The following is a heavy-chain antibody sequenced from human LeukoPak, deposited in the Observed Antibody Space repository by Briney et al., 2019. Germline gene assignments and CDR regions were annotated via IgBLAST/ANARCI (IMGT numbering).Heavy chain of an antibody. V-gene: IGHV4-59*01. CDR3: ARDDGGYEYYFDY. CDR1: GGSISSCY. J-gene: IGHJ4*02. Sequence: SETLSLTCTVSGGSISSCYWSWIRQPPGKGLEWIGYIYYSGSTNYNPSLKSRVTISVDTSKNQFSLKLSSVTAADTAVYYCARDDGGYEYYFDYWGQGTLVTVSS. D-gene: IGHD5-12*01. CDR2: IYYSGST.